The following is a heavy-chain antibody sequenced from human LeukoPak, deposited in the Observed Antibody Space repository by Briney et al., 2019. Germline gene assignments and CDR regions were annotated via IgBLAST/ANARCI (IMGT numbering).Heavy chain of an antibody. Sequence: GGSLRLSCATSGFTFSDYYMNWIRQAPGKGPEWVSYISNSGDTKYYTDSVKGRFTIFRDNAKNSLFLQMNSLRAEDTAVYYCARKQATVPGDYWGQGTLVTVSS. D-gene: IGHD1-1*01. CDR1: GFTFSDYY. CDR2: ISNSGDTK. V-gene: IGHV3-11*01. J-gene: IGHJ4*02. CDR3: ARKQATVPGDY.